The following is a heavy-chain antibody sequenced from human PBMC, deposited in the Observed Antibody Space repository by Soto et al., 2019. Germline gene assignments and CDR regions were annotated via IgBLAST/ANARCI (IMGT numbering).Heavy chain of an antibody. V-gene: IGHV3-9*01. Sequence: GGSLRLSCAASGFTFDDYVMHWVRQPPGKGLEWVSDISWNGNTIAYADSVKGRFTISRDNAKQSLYLQMNSLRPEDTALYYCARVGTAALYTDWYFDLWGRGTLVTVSS. D-gene: IGHD7-27*01. CDR2: ISWNGNTI. J-gene: IGHJ2*01. CDR3: ARVGTAALYTDWYFDL. CDR1: GFTFDDYV.